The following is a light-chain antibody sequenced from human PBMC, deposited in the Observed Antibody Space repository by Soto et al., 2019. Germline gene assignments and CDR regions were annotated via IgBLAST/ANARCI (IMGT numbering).Light chain of an antibody. V-gene: IGKV3-11*01. CDR3: QQRGNWPPGFT. Sequence: EIVLTQSPATLSLSPGERATLSCRASQIVIMHLAWYQQKPGQAHRLLIYDTSNRATGIPARFSGSGSGTDFTLTISSLEPEDFAVYYCQQRGNWPPGFTFGPGTKVDIK. CDR2: DTS. J-gene: IGKJ3*01. CDR1: QIVIMH.